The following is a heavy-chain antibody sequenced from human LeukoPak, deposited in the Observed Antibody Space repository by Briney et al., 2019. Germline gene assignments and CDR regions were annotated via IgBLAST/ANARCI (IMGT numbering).Heavy chain of an antibody. CDR1: GGSFSGYY. CDR2: INHSGST. J-gene: IGHJ1*01. Sequence: PSETLSLTCAVYGGSFSGYYWSWIRQPPGKGLEWIGEINHSGSTNYNPSLKSRVTISVDTSKSQFSLKLSSVTAADTAVYYCARAPGRITRVGFQHWGQGTLVTVSS. D-gene: IGHD3-10*01. V-gene: IGHV4-34*01. CDR3: ARAPGRITRVGFQH.